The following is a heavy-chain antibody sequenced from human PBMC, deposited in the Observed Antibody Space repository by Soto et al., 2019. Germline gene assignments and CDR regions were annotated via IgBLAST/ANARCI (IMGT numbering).Heavy chain of an antibody. D-gene: IGHD2-15*01. Sequence: SSVKVSCKASGATFSSYAISWVRQAPGQGLEWMGGIIPIFGTANYAQKFQGRAGITADKSTSTAYMELSSLRSEDTAVYYGARGLPLGYCSGGSCSFDYWGQGNLVTVSS. V-gene: IGHV1-69*06. CDR3: ARGLPLGYCSGGSCSFDY. J-gene: IGHJ4*02. CDR2: IIPIFGTA. CDR1: GATFSSYA.